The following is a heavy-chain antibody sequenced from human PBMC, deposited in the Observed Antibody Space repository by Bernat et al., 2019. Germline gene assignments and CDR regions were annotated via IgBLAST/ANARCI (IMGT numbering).Heavy chain of an antibody. CDR1: GGSISSYY. J-gene: IGHJ4*02. V-gene: IGHV4-59*01. CDR3: ARDPRYGCGGGLVDY. D-gene: IGHD4-17*01. Sequence: QVQLQESGPGLVKPSETLSLTCTVSGGSISSYYWSWIRQPPGKGLEWIGYIYYSGSTNYNPSLKSRVTISVDTSKNQFSLKLSSVTAADTAVYYCARDPRYGCGGGLVDYWGQGTLVNVSS. CDR2: IYYSGST.